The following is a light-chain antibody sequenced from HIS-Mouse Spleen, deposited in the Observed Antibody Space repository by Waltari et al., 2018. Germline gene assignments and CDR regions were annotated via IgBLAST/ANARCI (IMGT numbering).Light chain of an antibody. CDR2: QGS. J-gene: IGLJ2*01. Sequence: SYELTQPPSVSVSPGQTASITCSGDKLGDKYACWYQQKPGQSPVLVIYQGSKRPSGIPGGFSGSNAGNTATLTISGTQAMDEADYYCQAWDSSYSVFGGGTKLTVL. CDR3: QAWDSSYSV. V-gene: IGLV3-1*01. CDR1: KLGDKY.